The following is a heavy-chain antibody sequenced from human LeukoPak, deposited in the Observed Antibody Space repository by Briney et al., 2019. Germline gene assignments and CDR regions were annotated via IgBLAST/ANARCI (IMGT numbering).Heavy chain of an antibody. CDR2: IYYSGST. V-gene: IGHV4-39*01. J-gene: IGHJ4*02. Sequence: TPSETLSLTCTVSGGSISSSSYYWGWIRQPPGKGLEWIGSIYYSGSTYYNPSLKSRVTISVDTSKNQFSLKLSSVTAADTAVYYCARCITMVRGVMWDTFDYWGQGTLVTVSS. CDR1: GGSISSSSYY. CDR3: ARCITMVRGVMWDTFDY. D-gene: IGHD3-10*01.